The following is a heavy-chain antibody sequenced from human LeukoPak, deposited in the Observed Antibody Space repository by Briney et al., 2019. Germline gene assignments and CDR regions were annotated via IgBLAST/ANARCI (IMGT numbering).Heavy chain of an antibody. D-gene: IGHD3-10*01. J-gene: IGHJ3*02. CDR1: GFTFSSYG. V-gene: IGHV3-30*02. CDR3: AKEYGSGGAMSAFDI. CDR2: IRYDGSNK. Sequence: PGGSLRLSCAASGFTFSSYGMHWVRQAPGKGLEWVAFIRYDGSNKYYADSVKGRFTISRDNSKDTLYLQMNSLSAEDTAVYYCAKEYGSGGAMSAFDIWGQGTMVTVSS.